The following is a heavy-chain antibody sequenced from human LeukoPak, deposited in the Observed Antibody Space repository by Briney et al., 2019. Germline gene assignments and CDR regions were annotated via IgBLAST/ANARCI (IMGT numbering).Heavy chain of an antibody. D-gene: IGHD3-22*01. Sequence: VSVKVSCKVSGYTLTELSMHWVRQAPGKGLEWMGGFDPEDGETIYAQKFQGRVTMTEDTSTDTAYMELSGLRSEYTAVYYFATGGDSSGPSSYFDYWGQGTLVTVSS. V-gene: IGHV1-24*01. CDR3: ATGGDSSGPSSYFDY. CDR1: GYTLTELS. J-gene: IGHJ4*02. CDR2: FDPEDGET.